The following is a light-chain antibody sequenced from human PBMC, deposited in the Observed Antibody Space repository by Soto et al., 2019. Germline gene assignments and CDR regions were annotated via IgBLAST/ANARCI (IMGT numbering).Light chain of an antibody. V-gene: IGKV3-20*01. CDR3: QQYGSSPGT. CDR2: DTS. CDR1: QSVRDRY. J-gene: IGKJ1*01. Sequence: VMTQLPLTLPVTLGQPATLSCRASQSVRDRYLAWYQQKPGQAPSLLIYDTSTRATGVPDRFSGSGSGTDFALTISRVEPEDFAIYFCQQYGSSPGTFGQGTKVDIK.